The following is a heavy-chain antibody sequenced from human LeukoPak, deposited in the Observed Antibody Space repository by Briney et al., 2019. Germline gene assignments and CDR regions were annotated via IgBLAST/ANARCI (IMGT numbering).Heavy chain of an antibody. J-gene: IGHJ4*02. Sequence: PGGSLRLSCAASGFTVSSNYMSWVRQAPGKGLEWVSAISGSGGSTYYADSVKGRFTISRDNSKNTLYLQMNSLRAEDTAVYYCAKVLYGDYVYWGQGTLVTVSS. CDR2: ISGSGGST. D-gene: IGHD4-17*01. CDR1: GFTVSSNY. V-gene: IGHV3-23*01. CDR3: AKVLYGDYVY.